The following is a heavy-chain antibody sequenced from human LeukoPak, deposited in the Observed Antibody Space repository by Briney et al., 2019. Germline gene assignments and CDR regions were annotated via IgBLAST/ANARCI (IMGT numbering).Heavy chain of an antibody. D-gene: IGHD6-19*01. CDR2: IYYSGST. CDR3: ARLQPLPGIAVAGTNNWFDP. CDR1: GGSISSYY. V-gene: IGHV4-59*08. Sequence: PSETLSLTCTVSGGSISSYYWSWIRQPPGKGLEWLGYIYYSGSTNYNPSLKSRVTISVDTSKNQFSLKLSSVTAADTAVYYCARLQPLPGIAVAGTNNWFDPWGQGTLVTVSS. J-gene: IGHJ5*02.